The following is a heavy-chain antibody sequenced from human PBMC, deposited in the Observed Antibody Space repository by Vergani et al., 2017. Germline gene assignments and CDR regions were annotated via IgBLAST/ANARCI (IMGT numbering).Heavy chain of an antibody. V-gene: IGHV1-69*04. Sequence: QVQLVQSGAEVKKPGSSVKVSCKASGCTFSSYAISWVRQAPGQGLEWMGRIIPILGIANYAQKFQGRVTITADKSTSTAYMELSSLRSEDTAVYYCARGYGDYPYYFDYWGQGTLVTVSS. CDR2: IIPILGIA. CDR3: ARGYGDYPYYFDY. D-gene: IGHD4-17*01. CDR1: GCTFSSYA. J-gene: IGHJ4*02.